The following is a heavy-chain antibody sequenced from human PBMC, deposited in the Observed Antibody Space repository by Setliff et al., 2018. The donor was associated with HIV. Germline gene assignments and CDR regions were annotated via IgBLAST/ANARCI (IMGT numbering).Heavy chain of an antibody. CDR2: FDPEDGET. V-gene: IGHV1-24*01. J-gene: IGHJ1*01. D-gene: IGHD6-13*01. Sequence: GASVKVSCKISGYTLTELPIHWVRQAPGKGLEWMANFDPEDGETFYAQKFQGRLTMTEDTSTDTAYMELSSLRSDDTAMYYCATDPGYSSTWYSESFQHWGQGTEVTVSS. CDR1: GYTLTELP. CDR3: ATDPGYSSTWYSESFQH.